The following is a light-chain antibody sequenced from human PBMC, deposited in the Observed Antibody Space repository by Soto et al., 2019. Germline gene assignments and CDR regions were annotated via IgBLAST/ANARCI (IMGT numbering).Light chain of an antibody. CDR3: QQYNNWPRRT. Sequence: DIQMTQSPSSLSASVGETVIISCRASETITRYLNWYQSKPGKAPRLLISGASSLQSGVPSRFSGSYSGTDFTLTISSLQSEDFAVYYCQQYNNWPRRTFGQGTKVDIK. J-gene: IGKJ1*01. CDR2: GAS. CDR1: ETITRY. V-gene: IGKV1-39*01.